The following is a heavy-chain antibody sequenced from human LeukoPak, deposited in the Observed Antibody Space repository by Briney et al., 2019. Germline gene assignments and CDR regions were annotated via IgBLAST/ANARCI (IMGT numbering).Heavy chain of an antibody. Sequence: SETLSLTCAVYGGSFSGYYWSWIRQPPGKGLEWIGEINHSGSTNYNPSLKSRVTISVDTSKNQFSLKLSSVTAADTAVYYCASGMVQRYYYYYYMDVWGKGTTVTVSS. V-gene: IGHV4-34*01. CDR1: GGSFSGYY. D-gene: IGHD3-10*01. CDR3: ASGMVQRYYYYYYMDV. CDR2: INHSGST. J-gene: IGHJ6*03.